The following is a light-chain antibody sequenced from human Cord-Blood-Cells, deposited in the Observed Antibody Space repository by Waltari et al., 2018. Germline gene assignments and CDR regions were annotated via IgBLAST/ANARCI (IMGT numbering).Light chain of an antibody. CDR2: AAS. J-gene: IGKJ1*01. V-gene: IGKV1-39*01. CDR3: QQSYSTPWT. Sequence: EIQINQSPSSLSASVGDRVTITCRASQSISSYLNWYQQKPGKAPKLLNYAASSLQSGVPSRFSGSGSGTDFTLTISSLQPEDFATYYCQQSYSTPWTFGQGTKVEIK. CDR1: QSISSY.